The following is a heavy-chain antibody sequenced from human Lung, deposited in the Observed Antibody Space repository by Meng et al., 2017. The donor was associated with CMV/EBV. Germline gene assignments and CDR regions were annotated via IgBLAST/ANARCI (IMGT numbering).Heavy chain of an antibody. CDR2: INPNTGGT. J-gene: IGHJ6*01. V-gene: IGHV1-2*02. D-gene: IGHD2-15*01. Sequence: ASVXVSXKASGYMFTGFYMHWVRQAPGQGLEWMGWINPNTGGTNYAQKFQGRVTMARDTSISTAYMELSRLRSDDTAVYYCAGDRVVPSLYYHYYFGLDVWGLGTTVTVSS. CDR1: GYMFTGFY. CDR3: AGDRVVPSLYYHYYFGLDV.